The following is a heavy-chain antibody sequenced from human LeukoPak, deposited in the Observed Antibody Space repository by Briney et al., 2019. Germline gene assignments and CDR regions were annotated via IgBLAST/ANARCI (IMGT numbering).Heavy chain of an antibody. V-gene: IGHV4-4*07. J-gene: IGHJ5*02. CDR1: GGSISSYY. D-gene: IGHD1-1*01. CDR3: ARDGYNWNDNWFDP. Sequence: PSETLSLTCTVSGGSISSYYWSWIRQPAGKGLEWIGRIYTSGSTNYNPSLKSRVTMSVDTSKNQFSLKLSSVTAADTAVYYCARDGYNWNDNWFDPWGQGTLVTASS. CDR2: IYTSGST.